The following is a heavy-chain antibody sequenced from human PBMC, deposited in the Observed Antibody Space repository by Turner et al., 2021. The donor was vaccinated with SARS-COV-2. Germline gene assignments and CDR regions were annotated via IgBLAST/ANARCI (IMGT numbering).Heavy chain of an antibody. V-gene: IGHV3-9*01. CDR3: AKVRRFAFDI. J-gene: IGHJ3*02. CDR1: GFTFDDYG. Sequence: EVQLVESGGGLVQPGRSLRLSCAASGFTFDDYGMHWVRQAPGKGLEWVSGISRNSGSIGYADSVKGRFTISRDNAKNSLYLQMNSLRAEDTALYYCAKVRRFAFDIWGQGTMVTVSS. CDR2: ISRNSGSI.